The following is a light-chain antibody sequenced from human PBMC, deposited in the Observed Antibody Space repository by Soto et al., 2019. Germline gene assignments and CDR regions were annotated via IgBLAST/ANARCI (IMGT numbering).Light chain of an antibody. CDR3: GTWDNSLSAGV. Sequence: QSALTQPPSVSAAPGQKVTISCSGSSSNIGNNYVSWYQQLPGTAPRLLIYDDTTRPSGIPDRFSGSKSGTSATLGITGLQTGDEADYYCGTWDNSLSAGVFGGGTKLTVL. CDR2: DDT. CDR1: SSNIGNNY. V-gene: IGLV1-51*01. J-gene: IGLJ2*01.